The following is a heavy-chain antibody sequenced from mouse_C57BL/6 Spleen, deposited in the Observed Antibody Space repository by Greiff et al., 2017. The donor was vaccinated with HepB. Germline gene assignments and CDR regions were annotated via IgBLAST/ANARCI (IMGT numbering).Heavy chain of an antibody. D-gene: IGHD2-10*01. CDR1: GYTFTNYW. Sequence: QVQLQQSGAELVRPGTSVKMSCKASGYTFTNYWIGWAKQRPGHGLEWIGDIYPGGGYTNYNEKFKGKVTLTADKTSSTAYMQFSSLTSEDSAIYDCARASYGNNSFDYWGQGTTLTVSS. CDR3: ARASYGNNSFDY. V-gene: IGHV1-63*01. CDR2: IYPGGGYT. J-gene: IGHJ2*01.